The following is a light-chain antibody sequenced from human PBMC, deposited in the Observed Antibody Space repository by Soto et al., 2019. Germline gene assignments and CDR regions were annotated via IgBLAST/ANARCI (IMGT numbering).Light chain of an antibody. V-gene: IGKV3-15*01. Sequence: EVLMTQSPATLSVSPGERATLSCRASQSISSNVAWYQQKPGQAPRLLIHGASTRATGIPARFSGGGSGTEFTLTISSLQSEDFAVYYCQQYNDWPPWTFGQGTKVEIK. CDR1: QSISSN. CDR2: GAS. J-gene: IGKJ1*01. CDR3: QQYNDWPPWT.